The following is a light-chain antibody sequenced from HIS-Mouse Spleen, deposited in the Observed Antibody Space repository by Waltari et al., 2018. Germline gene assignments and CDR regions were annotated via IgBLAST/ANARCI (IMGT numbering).Light chain of an antibody. V-gene: IGKV1-5*03. CDR3: QQYNSYSA. Sequence: IQMTQSPSTLSASVGDRVTITCRASQSISSWLSWYQQKPGKAPKRLLYKASSLESGGPSRFSGSGSGTEFTLTISSLQPDDFATYYCQQYNSYSAFGQGTKVEIK. CDR2: KAS. CDR1: QSISSW. J-gene: IGKJ1*01.